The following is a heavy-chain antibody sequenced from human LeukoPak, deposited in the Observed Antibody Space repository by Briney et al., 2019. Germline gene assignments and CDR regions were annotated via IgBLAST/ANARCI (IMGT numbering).Heavy chain of an antibody. D-gene: IGHD2-15*01. Sequence: ASVKVSCKASGYTFSSYDISWGRQAPGQGLEWVGRISAYNGDTDYAQKLQGRVTMTTDTSTSTAYMELTSLRSDDTAVYYCARDLTFAATMYWGQGTLVTVSS. V-gene: IGHV1-18*01. CDR2: ISAYNGDT. CDR3: ARDLTFAATMY. J-gene: IGHJ4*02. CDR1: GYTFSSYD.